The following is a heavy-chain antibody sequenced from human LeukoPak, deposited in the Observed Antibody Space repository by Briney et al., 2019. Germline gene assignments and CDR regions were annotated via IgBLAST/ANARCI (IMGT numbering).Heavy chain of an antibody. CDR3: ARDLRKYSSSWYYYYYGMDV. Sequence: GASVKVSCKASGYTFTSYAMHWVRQAPGQRLEWMGWINAGNGNTKYSQKFQGRVTITRDTSASTAYMELSSLRSEDTAVYYCARDLRKYSSSWYYYYYGMDVWGQGTTVTVSS. CDR1: GYTFTSYA. J-gene: IGHJ6*02. CDR2: INAGNGNT. V-gene: IGHV1-3*01. D-gene: IGHD6-13*01.